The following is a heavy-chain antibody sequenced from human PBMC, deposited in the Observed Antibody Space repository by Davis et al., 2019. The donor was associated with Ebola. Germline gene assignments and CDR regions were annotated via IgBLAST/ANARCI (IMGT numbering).Heavy chain of an antibody. V-gene: IGHV4-59*02. CDR2: IYYRGST. J-gene: IGHJ5*02. CDR1: GGSVSNYY. CDR3: ARGGVNWFDP. Sequence: SETLSLTCTVSGGSVSNYYWSWIRQPPGKGLEWIGYIYYRGSTNYNPSLKSRLSMSVDTSKNQFSLKLSSVSAADAAIYYCARGGVNWFDPWGQGILVTVSS.